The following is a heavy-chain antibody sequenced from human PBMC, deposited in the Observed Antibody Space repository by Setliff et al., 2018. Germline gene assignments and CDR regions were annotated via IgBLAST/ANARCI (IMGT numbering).Heavy chain of an antibody. V-gene: IGHV1-46*01. CDR1: GYTLSTHY. Sequence: ASVKVSCKASGYTLSTHYMHWVRQAPGQGLEWMGLINPSGESTVYAEKFQGRVSMTRDTSTNTAFMQLSSRRSDDTAVYYCVGEGVDSRSSTDYRYYMDVWGKGTTVTVSS. CDR3: VGEGVDSRSSTDYRYYMDV. J-gene: IGHJ6*03. D-gene: IGHD3-22*01. CDR2: INPSGEST.